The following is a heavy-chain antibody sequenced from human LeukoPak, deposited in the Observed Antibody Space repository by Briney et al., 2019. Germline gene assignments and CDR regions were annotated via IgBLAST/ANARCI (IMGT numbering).Heavy chain of an antibody. D-gene: IGHD2-15*01. Sequence: GGSLRLSCAASGFTFSDYYMSWIRQAPGKGLEWVSYISSSGSTIYYADSVKGRFTISRDNAKNSLYLQMKSLRAEDTAVYYCARDDAGIVVVVAEGFDYGGQGTLVTVSS. CDR1: GFTFSDYY. V-gene: IGHV3-11*01. J-gene: IGHJ4*02. CDR3: ARDDAGIVVVVAEGFDY. CDR2: ISSSGSTI.